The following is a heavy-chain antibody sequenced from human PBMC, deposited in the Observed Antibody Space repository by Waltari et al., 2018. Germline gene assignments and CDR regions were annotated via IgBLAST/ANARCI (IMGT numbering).Heavy chain of an antibody. Sequence: VQLVESGGGLVQPGGSLRLSCAASGFTFSSYWMSWVRQAPGKGLEWIGSIYHSGSTYYNPSLKSRVTISVDTSKNQFSLKLSSVTAADTAVYYCARVGSSDDYYYYMDVWGKGTTVTVSS. J-gene: IGHJ6*03. CDR3: ARVGSSDDYYYYMDV. V-gene: IGHV4-38-2*01. CDR2: IYHSGST. D-gene: IGHD6-25*01. CDR1: GFTFSSYW.